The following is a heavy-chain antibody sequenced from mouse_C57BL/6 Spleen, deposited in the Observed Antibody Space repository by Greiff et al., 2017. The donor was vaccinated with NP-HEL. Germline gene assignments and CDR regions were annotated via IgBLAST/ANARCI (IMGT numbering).Heavy chain of an antibody. D-gene: IGHD2-9*01. Sequence: DVKLVESGAELVRPGASVKLSCTASGFNIKDYYMHWVKQRPEQGLEWIGRIDPEDGDTEYAPKFQGKATMTADTSSNTAYLQLSSLTSEDTAVYYCIPYYGFFWFAYWGQGTLVTVSA. CDR3: IPYYGFFWFAY. J-gene: IGHJ3*01. V-gene: IGHV14-1*01. CDR1: GFNIKDYY. CDR2: IDPEDGDT.